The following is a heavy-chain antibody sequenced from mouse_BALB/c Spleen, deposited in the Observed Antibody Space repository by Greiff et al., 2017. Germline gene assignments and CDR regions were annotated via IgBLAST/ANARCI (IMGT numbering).Heavy chain of an antibody. V-gene: IGHV6-6*02. CDR2: IRLKSNNYAT. D-gene: IGHD2-10*02. Sequence: EVMLVESGGGLVQPGGSMKLSCVASGFTFSNYWMNWVRQSPEKGLEWVAEIRLKSNNYATHYAESVKGRFTISRDDSKSSVYLQMNNLRAEDTGIDYCTSPYGNYPAWFAYWGQGTLVTVSA. J-gene: IGHJ3*01. CDR3: TSPYGNYPAWFAY. CDR1: GFTFSNYW.